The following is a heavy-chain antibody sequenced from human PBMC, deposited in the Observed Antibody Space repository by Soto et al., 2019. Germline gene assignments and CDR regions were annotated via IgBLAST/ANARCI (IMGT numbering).Heavy chain of an antibody. Sequence: PGESLKISCKGSGYSFCNYWIAWVRQMPGKGLEWMGIIYPGDSETRYSPSFQGQVTISADMSINTAYLQWSSLKASDTAMFYWARGGTTYFDYGGKGTLVTVSS. CDR1: GYSFCNYW. CDR2: IYPGDSET. J-gene: IGHJ4*02. V-gene: IGHV5-51*01. CDR3: ARGGTTYFDY.